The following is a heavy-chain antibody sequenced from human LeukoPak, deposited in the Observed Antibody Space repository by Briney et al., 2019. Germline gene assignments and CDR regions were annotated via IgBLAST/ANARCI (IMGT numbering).Heavy chain of an antibody. V-gene: IGHV3-73*01. J-gene: IGHJ4*02. CDR2: IRSKANDHAT. Sequence: GGSLRLSCAASGFTFSGSAMHWVRQSPGKGLEWVGRIRSKANDHATAYAASVRGRFTISRDDSKNTAYLQMHSLKTEDTAVYYCTRRLMTTVNDYWGQGTLVTVSS. CDR3: TRRLMTTVNDY. CDR1: GFTFSGSA. D-gene: IGHD4-17*01.